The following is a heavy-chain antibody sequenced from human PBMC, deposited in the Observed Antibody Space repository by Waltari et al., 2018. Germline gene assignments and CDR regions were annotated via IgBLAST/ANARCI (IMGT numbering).Heavy chain of an antibody. CDR2: GSAYNGDT. CDR1: GYTFSNFG. V-gene: IGHV1-18*01. Sequence: QVQLVQSGTELKKPGASVKVSCKASGYTFSNFGISWVRQAPGQGLGGMGGGSAYNGDTKYAQKIQDRVSMTTDTSTSTAYMELRSLRSDDTAVYYCARGAPGIPPPIFDYWGQGTLVTVSS. J-gene: IGHJ4*02. CDR3: ARGAPGIPPPIFDY. D-gene: IGHD5-18*01.